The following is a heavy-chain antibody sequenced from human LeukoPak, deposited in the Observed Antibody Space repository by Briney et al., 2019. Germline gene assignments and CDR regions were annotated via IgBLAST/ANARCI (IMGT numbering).Heavy chain of an antibody. CDR2: ISYDGSNK. CDR3: ARAGSKYYYDSSGYPLYYFDY. Sequence: PGRSMRLSCAASGFTFSSYGMHWVRQAPGKGLEWVAVISYDGSNKYYADSVKGRFTISRDNAKNSLYLQMNSLRAEDTAVYYCARAGSKYYYDSSGYPLYYFDYWGQGTLVTVSS. J-gene: IGHJ4*02. D-gene: IGHD3-22*01. V-gene: IGHV3-30*03. CDR1: GFTFSSYG.